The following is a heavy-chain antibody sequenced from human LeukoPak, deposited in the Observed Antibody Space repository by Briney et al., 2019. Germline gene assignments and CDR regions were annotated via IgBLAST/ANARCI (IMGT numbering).Heavy chain of an antibody. CDR3: ARGGYYDSSGYYRRGFDY. V-gene: IGHV1-18*01. D-gene: IGHD3-22*01. Sequence: GASVKVSCTASGYTFTSYGISWVRQAPGQGLEWMGWISAYNGNTNYAQKLQGRVTLTTDTSTSTAYMELRSLRSDDTAVYYCARGGYYDSSGYYRRGFDYWGQGTLVTVSS. CDR2: ISAYNGNT. J-gene: IGHJ4*02. CDR1: GYTFTSYG.